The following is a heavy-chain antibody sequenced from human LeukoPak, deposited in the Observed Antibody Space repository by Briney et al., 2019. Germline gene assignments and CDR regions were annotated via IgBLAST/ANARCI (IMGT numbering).Heavy chain of an antibody. D-gene: IGHD3-10*01. Sequence: GGSLRLSCAASGFTFSSYGMHWVRQAPGKGLEWVAFIRYDGSNKYYADSVKGRFTISRDNSKNTLYLQMNSLRAEDTAVYYCAKGREVRGARFDYWGQGTLVTVSS. CDR1: GFTFSSYG. CDR3: AKGREVRGARFDY. V-gene: IGHV3-30*02. CDR2: IRYDGSNK. J-gene: IGHJ4*02.